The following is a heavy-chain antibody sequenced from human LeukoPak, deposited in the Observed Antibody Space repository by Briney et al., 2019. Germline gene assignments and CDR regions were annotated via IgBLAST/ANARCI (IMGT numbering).Heavy chain of an antibody. CDR2: IKQDGSEK. Sequence: PGGSLRLSCAASGFTFSSYWMSWVRQAPGKGLEWVANIKQDGSEKYYVDSVKGRFTISRDNAKNSLYLQMNSLRAEDTAVSYCASWYSSSWSYHYFDYWGQGTLVTVSS. D-gene: IGHD6-13*01. CDR3: ASWYSSSWSYHYFDY. CDR1: GFTFSSYW. V-gene: IGHV3-7*01. J-gene: IGHJ4*02.